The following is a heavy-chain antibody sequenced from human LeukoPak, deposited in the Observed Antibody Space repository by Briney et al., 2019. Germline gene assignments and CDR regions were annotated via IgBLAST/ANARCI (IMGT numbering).Heavy chain of an antibody. D-gene: IGHD3-16*01. J-gene: IGHJ3*02. CDR1: GYTFSSYD. CDR2: MNPNSGNT. Sequence: GASVKVSCNPSGYTFSSYDINWVRRATRQGVEGMGWMNPNSGNTGYAQKFQGRVTMTRNTSISTAYMELSSLRSDDTAVYYCARSLGELGNDAFDIWGQGTMATVSS. V-gene: IGHV1-8*01. CDR3: ARSLGELGNDAFDI.